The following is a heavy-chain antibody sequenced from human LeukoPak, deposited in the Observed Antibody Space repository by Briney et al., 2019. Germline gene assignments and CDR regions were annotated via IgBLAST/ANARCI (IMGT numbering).Heavy chain of an antibody. Sequence: ASVKASCRVSGYILTELSIHWVRKAPGKGLEWMESFDPENAKTMSAQTFQGRVTMTEDTSTDTAYMELRSLRSDDTAIYYCVIMSHTVVPTARIYYYMDIWGTGTTVIVSS. CDR2: FDPENAKT. CDR1: GYILTELS. V-gene: IGHV1-24*01. CDR3: VIMSHTVVPTARIYYYMDI. D-gene: IGHD1-1*01. J-gene: IGHJ6*03.